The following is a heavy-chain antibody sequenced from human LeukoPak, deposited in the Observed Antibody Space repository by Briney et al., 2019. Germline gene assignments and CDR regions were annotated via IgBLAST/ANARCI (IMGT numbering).Heavy chain of an antibody. V-gene: IGHV3-15*01. Sequence: GGSLRLSCAASGFTVNQAWMSWVRQAPGKGLEWVGRIRKQSDGGTADSAAPVKGRFSISRDDSKNMLYLQMTSLRPEDTALYYCTTSLGPGELSGFDHWGRGTLVTVAS. J-gene: IGHJ4*02. D-gene: IGHD3-10*01. CDR3: TTSLGPGELSGFDH. CDR2: IRKQSDGGTA. CDR1: GFTVNQAW.